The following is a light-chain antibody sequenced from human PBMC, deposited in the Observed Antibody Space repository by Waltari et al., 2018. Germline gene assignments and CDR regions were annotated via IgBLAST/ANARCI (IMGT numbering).Light chain of an antibody. CDR2: DVF. CDR1: TSDVGFYNY. J-gene: IGLJ3*02. CDR3: NSYTGSSSWV. Sequence: QSALTQPASVSGSPGQSITISCTGTTSDVGFYNYVSWYQQHPGKAPPLIIYDVFDRPSGVYNRFSGSKSGNTASLTISGLLAEDEADYYCNSYTGSSSWVFGGGTKLTVL. V-gene: IGLV2-14*03.